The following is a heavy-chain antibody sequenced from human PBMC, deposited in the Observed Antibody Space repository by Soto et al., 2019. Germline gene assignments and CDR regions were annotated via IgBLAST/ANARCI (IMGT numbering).Heavy chain of an antibody. D-gene: IGHD6-19*01. CDR3: ARGRIAVAGTGCHYYYYYGRDV. CDR1: RGSFSGYY. CDR2: INHSGST. Sequence: PSETLSLTCAVYRGSFSGYYWSWIRQPPGKGLEWIVEINHSGSTNYNPSLKSRVTISVDTSKNQFSLKLSSVTAADTAVYYCARGRIAVAGTGCHYYYYYGRDVCGQGTRVTVSS. J-gene: IGHJ6*02. V-gene: IGHV4-34*01.